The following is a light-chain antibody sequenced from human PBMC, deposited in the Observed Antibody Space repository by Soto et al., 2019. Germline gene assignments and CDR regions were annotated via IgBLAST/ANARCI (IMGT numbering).Light chain of an antibody. CDR1: KLGNKY. Sequence: SYELTQPPSVSVSPGQTASITCSGDKLGNKYVSWYQQKPGQSPVLVIYQDKKRPSGISERFSGSNSGNTATLTISGTQAMDEADYYCQAWDTSTVVFGGGTKVTVL. J-gene: IGLJ2*01. CDR3: QAWDTSTVV. V-gene: IGLV3-1*01. CDR2: QDK.